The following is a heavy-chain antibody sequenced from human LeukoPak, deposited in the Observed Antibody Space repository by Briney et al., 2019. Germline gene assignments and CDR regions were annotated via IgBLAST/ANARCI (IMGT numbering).Heavy chain of an antibody. CDR2: ITWDGVTT. Sequence: GGSLRLSCAASGFTFDDYGMHWVRQAPGKGLEWVSLITWDGVTTYYADSVQGRFTISRDNAKNSLYLQMNSLRAEDTALYYCATSNPERTYYDFWSGYYIYYYYYMDVWGKGTTVTVSS. D-gene: IGHD3-3*01. J-gene: IGHJ6*03. CDR3: ATSNPERTYYDFWSGYYIYYYYYMDV. CDR1: GFTFDDYG. V-gene: IGHV3-43D*04.